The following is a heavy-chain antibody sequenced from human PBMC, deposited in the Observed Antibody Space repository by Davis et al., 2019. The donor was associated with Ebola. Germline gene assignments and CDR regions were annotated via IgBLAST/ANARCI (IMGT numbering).Heavy chain of an antibody. V-gene: IGHV1-46*01. CDR3: ARYLAGAAYCGGDCYPGNDAFDI. Sequence: ASVKVSCKASGYTFTSYYMHWVRQAPGQGLEWMGIINPSGGSTSYAQKFQGRVTMTRDTSTSTVYMELSSLRSEDTAVYYCARYLAGAAYCGGDCYPGNDAFDIWGQGTMVTVSS. CDR2: INPSGGST. CDR1: GYTFTSYY. D-gene: IGHD2-21*01. J-gene: IGHJ3*02.